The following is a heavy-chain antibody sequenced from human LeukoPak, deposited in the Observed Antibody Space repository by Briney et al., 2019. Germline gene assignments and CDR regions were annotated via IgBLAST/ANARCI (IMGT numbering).Heavy chain of an antibody. CDR3: AKGGSPSGPYYYGMDV. CDR1: GFTFSSYA. J-gene: IGHJ6*02. CDR2: ISSSGDST. V-gene: IGHV3-23*01. Sequence: GGSLRLSCAASGFTFSSYAMRWVRQAPGKGLEWASAISSSGDSTIHAGSVKGRFTTSRDNSKNTVYLQMNSLRAEDTAVYYCAKGGSPSGPYYYGMDVWGQGTTVTVSS. D-gene: IGHD6-6*01.